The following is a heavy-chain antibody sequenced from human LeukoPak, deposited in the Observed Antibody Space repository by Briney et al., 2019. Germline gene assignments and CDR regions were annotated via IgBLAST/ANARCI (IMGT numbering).Heavy chain of an antibody. CDR2: IYSGGST. CDR3: ARGRLFSGYRGNVGHEDFDY. Sequence: PGGSLRLSCAASGFTVSPNYMSWVRQAPGKGLEWVSVIYSGGSTYYADSVKGRFTISRDNSKNTLYLQMNSLRAEDTAVYYCARGRLFSGYRGNVGHEDFDYWGQGSLVTVSS. J-gene: IGHJ4*02. CDR1: GFTVSPNY. D-gene: IGHD5-12*01. V-gene: IGHV3-53*01.